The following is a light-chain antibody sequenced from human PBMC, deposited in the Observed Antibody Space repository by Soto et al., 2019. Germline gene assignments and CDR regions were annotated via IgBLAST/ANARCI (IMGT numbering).Light chain of an antibody. CDR2: DVT. V-gene: IGLV2-11*01. J-gene: IGLJ3*02. Sequence: QSALTQPRSVSGSPGQSVTISCAGTSSDVGAYNWVSWYQQHPGKVPKLIIYDVTRRPSGVPDRFSGSKSGNTASLTISGLQADHETDSYCCSYAGSYPLVLGGETKHTVL. CDR1: SSDVGAYNW. CDR3: CSYAGSYPLV.